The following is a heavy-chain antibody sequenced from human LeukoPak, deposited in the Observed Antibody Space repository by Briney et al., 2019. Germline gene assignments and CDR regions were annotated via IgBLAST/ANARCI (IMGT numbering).Heavy chain of an antibody. V-gene: IGHV3-53*01. CDR3: TTSNGALDH. J-gene: IGHJ4*02. CDR2: LHSDGRI. CDR1: GFIVSSHY. D-gene: IGHD4-17*01. Sequence: PGGSLRLSCAASGFIVSSHYMSWIRQAPGKGLEWVAVLHSDGRIHYAASVKGRFTISRDNAKNSLYLQMNSLRVEDTALYYCTTSNGALDHWGQGTLVTVSS.